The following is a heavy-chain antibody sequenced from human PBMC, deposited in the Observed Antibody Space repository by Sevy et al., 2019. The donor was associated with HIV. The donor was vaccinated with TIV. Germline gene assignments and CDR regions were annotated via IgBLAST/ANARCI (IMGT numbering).Heavy chain of an antibody. D-gene: IGHD3-10*01. CDR3: VRGYFGSGSYRLLY. J-gene: IGHJ4*02. Sequence: ASVKVSCKASGYSFTGFYIHWMRQAPGQGLEWMGWINPNNGDAKYAQKYQGRVTMTRDTSATTTYMELTSLRSDDTAMYYCVRGYFGSGSYRLLYWGQGAPVTGSS. CDR2: INPNNGDA. V-gene: IGHV1-2*02. CDR1: GYSFTGFY.